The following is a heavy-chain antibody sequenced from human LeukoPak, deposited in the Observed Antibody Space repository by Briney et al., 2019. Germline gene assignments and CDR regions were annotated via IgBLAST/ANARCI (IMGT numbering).Heavy chain of an antibody. Sequence: GRSLRLSCAASAFTFSSYWMHWVRQAPGKGLVWVSRINSDGSSTSYADSVKGRFTISRDNAKNTLYLQMNSLRAEDTAVYYCARGDIVVVVAATEHYFDYWGQGTLVTVSS. CDR3: ARGDIVVVVAATEHYFDY. CDR1: AFTFSSYW. V-gene: IGHV3-74*01. CDR2: INSDGSST. J-gene: IGHJ4*02. D-gene: IGHD2-15*01.